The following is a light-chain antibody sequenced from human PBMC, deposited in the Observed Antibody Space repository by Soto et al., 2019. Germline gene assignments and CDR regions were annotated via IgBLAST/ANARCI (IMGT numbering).Light chain of an antibody. CDR1: QSVSSSF. CDR2: GAS. V-gene: IGKV3-20*01. J-gene: IGKJ5*01. CDR3: QQYGSSPRT. Sequence: IVLTHSPPTLSPSPGERATLTCRASQSVSSSFLAWYQQKVGQAPRLLIYGASSRATGIPDRFSGSGSGTDFTLTISRLEPEDFAVYYCQQYGSSPRTFGQGTRLEIK.